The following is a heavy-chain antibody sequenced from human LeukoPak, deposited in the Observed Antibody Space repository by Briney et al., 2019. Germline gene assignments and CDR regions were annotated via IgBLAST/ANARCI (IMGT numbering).Heavy chain of an antibody. CDR2: IYSSATT. CDR1: GFTVSSNF. CDR3: ARTSRWGSGWFLGVNAFDI. D-gene: IGHD6-19*01. J-gene: IGHJ3*02. Sequence: GGSLRLSCAASGFTVSSNFMSWVRQAPGKGLEWVSVIYSSATTNYADFVKGRFTISRDTSKNTLYLQMNSLRAEDTAVYYCARTSRWGSGWFLGVNAFDIWGQGTMVTVSS. V-gene: IGHV3-53*01.